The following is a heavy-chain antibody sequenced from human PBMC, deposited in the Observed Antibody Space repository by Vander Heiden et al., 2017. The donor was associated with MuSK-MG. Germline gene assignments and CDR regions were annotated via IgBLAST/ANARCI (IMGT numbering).Heavy chain of an antibody. CDR3: ARVRGGYYYFDY. J-gene: IGHJ4*02. D-gene: IGHD1-26*01. V-gene: IGHV3-33*01. CDR2: IWYDGSNK. CDR1: GLTFSSYG. Sequence: QVQLVESGGGVVQPGRSLRLSCAASGLTFSSYGMHWVRQAPGKGLEWVAVIWYDGSNKYYADSVKGRFTISRDNSKNTLYLQMNSLRAEDTAVYYCARVRGGYYYFDYWGQGTLVTVSS.